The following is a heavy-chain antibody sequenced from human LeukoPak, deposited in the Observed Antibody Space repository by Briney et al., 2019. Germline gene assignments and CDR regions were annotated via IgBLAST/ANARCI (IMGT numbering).Heavy chain of an antibody. J-gene: IGHJ3*01. Sequence: SETLSLTCAVYGGSFSGYYWSWIRQPPGKGLEWIGEINHSGSTNYNPSLKSRVTISVDTSKNQFSLKLSSVTAADTAVYYCARVPGGGTAANWGQGTMVTVSS. V-gene: IGHV4-34*01. CDR1: GGSFSGYY. CDR3: ARVPGGGTAAN. CDR2: INHSGST. D-gene: IGHD1-7*01.